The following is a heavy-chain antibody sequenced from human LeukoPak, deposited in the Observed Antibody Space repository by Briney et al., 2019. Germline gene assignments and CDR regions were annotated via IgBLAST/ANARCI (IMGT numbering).Heavy chain of an antibody. D-gene: IGHD3-22*01. V-gene: IGHV3-30*02. CDR3: AKFPDIRSYYYDSSGY. CDR2: IRYDGSNK. CDR1: GFTFSSYG. Sequence: GGSLRLSCAASGFTFSSYGMHWVRQAPGKGLEWVAFIRYDGSNKYYADSVKGRFTISRDNSKNTLYLQMNSLRAEDTAVYYCAKFPDIRSYYYDSSGYWGQGTLVTVSS. J-gene: IGHJ4*02.